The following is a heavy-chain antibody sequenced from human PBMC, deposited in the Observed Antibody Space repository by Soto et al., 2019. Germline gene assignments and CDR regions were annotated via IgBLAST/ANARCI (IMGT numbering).Heavy chain of an antibody. CDR2: INHSGST. J-gene: IGHJ4*02. CDR1: GGSFSGYY. V-gene: IGHV4-34*01. Sequence: QVQLQQWGAGLLKPSETLSLTCAVYGGSFSGYYWSWIRQPPWKGLEWIGEINHSGSTNYNPSLKSRVTISVDTSKNQFSLKLSSVTAADTAVYYCARDRIVVVPAAMPLRYWGQGTLVTVSS. CDR3: ARDRIVVVPAAMPLRY. D-gene: IGHD2-2*01.